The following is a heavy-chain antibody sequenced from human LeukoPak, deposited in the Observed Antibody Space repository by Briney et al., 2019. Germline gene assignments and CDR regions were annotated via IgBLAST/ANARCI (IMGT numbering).Heavy chain of an antibody. CDR3: AKVPITMVRGDFDY. D-gene: IGHD3-10*01. V-gene: IGHV3-23*01. CDR2: ISGSGGST. CDR1: GFTFSSYA. J-gene: IGHJ4*02. Sequence: GGSLRLSCAASGFTFSSYAMSWVPQAPGKGLEWGSAISGSGGSTYYADSVKGRVTISRDNSKTPLYLQMNSLRAEDTAVYYCAKVPITMVRGDFDYWGQGTLVTVSS.